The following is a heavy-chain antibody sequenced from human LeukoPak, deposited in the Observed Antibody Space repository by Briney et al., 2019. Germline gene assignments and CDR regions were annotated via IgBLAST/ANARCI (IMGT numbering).Heavy chain of an antibody. J-gene: IGHJ4*02. CDR2: ISSSSSTI. CDR1: GFTFSSYS. CDR3: ARDRPFGVDPIRADY. Sequence: GGSLRLSCAASGFTFSSYSMNWVRQAPGKGLEWVSYISSSSSTIYYADSVKGRFTISRDNAKNSLYLQMNSLRAEDTAVYYCARDRPFGVDPIRADYWGQGALVTVSS. V-gene: IGHV3-48*01. D-gene: IGHD3-3*01.